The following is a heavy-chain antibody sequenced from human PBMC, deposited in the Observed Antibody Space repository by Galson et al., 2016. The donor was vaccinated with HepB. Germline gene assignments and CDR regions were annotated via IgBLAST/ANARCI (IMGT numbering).Heavy chain of an antibody. Sequence: SLRLSCAGSGFIFADYAISWFRRAPGKGLEWVAFIRGRAYGGTTEYAASVKGRFTISRDDSKGFAYLQMSSLKTEDAAVYSCARGTPYYRPYYFDTWGQGTLVTVSS. CDR3: ARGTPYYRPYYFDT. V-gene: IGHV3-49*03. J-gene: IGHJ4*02. CDR1: GFIFADYA. CDR2: IRGRAYGGTT. D-gene: IGHD3-22*01.